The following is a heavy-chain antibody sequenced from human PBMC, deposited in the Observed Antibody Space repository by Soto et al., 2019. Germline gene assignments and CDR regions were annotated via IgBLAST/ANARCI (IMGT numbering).Heavy chain of an antibody. J-gene: IGHJ3*02. CDR3: AKEMGGLNQLSHQDAFDI. D-gene: IGHD2-2*01. CDR2: ISWNSGSI. V-gene: IGHV3-9*01. Sequence: EVQLVESGGGLVQPGRSLRLSCAASGFTFDDYAMHWVRQAPGKGLEWVSGISWNSGSIGYADSVKGRFTISRDNAKNSLYLQMNRLRAEDTALYYCAKEMGGLNQLSHQDAFDIWGQGTMVTVSS. CDR1: GFTFDDYA.